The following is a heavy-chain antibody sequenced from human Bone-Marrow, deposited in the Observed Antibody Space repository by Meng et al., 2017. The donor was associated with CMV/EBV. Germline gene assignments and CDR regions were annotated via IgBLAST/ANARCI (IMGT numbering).Heavy chain of an antibody. CDR1: GFTVSSNY. D-gene: IGHD5-12*01. Sequence: GESLKISCAASGFTVSSNYMSWVRQAPGTGLEWVSVIYNTGSTYYANSVKGRFTISRDNSKNTLYLQMNSLRAEGTAVYYCARESSGYDSGGFDCWGQGTLVTVSS. CDR3: ARESSGYDSGGFDC. CDR2: IYNTGST. J-gene: IGHJ4*02. V-gene: IGHV3-53*01.